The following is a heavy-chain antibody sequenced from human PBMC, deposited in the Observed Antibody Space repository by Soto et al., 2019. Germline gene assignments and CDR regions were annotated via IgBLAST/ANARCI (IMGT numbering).Heavy chain of an antibody. Sequence: QVQLVQSGAEVKKPGSSVKVSCKASGGTFSRYTISWVRQAPGLGLEWMGRIIPNLGIANYAQKVQGRVTITADKSTSTAYMELSSLRSEVTAVYYCARVRGLFVVVPAAIEWGQGTMVTVSS. V-gene: IGHV1-69*02. CDR3: ARVRGLFVVVPAAIE. J-gene: IGHJ3*01. CDR2: IIPNLGIA. CDR1: GGTFSRYT. D-gene: IGHD2-2*01.